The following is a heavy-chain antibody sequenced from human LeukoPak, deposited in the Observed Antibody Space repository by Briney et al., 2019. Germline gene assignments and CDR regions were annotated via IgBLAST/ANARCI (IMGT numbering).Heavy chain of an antibody. CDR2: ISYDGSNK. CDR1: GFTFSSYE. Sequence: GGSLRLSCAASGFTFSSYEMNWVRQAPGKGLEWVALISYDGSNKYYADSVKGRFTISRDNSKNTLYLQMNSLRTEDTAVYYWARDFSSFYDSTRNYGDAYFDYWGQGTLVTVPS. CDR3: ARDFSSFYDSTRNYGDAYFDY. J-gene: IGHJ4*02. V-gene: IGHV3-30*04. D-gene: IGHD3-22*01.